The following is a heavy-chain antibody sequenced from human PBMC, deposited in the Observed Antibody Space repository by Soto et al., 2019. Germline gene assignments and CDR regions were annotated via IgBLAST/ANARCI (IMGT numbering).Heavy chain of an antibody. J-gene: IGHJ5*02. V-gene: IGHV4-59*01. Sequence: SETLSLTCTVSGGSISSYYWSWIRQPPGKGLEWIGYIYYSGSTNYNPPLKSRVTISVDTSKNQSSLKLSSVTAADTAVYYCARARQYYDILTGYYSYWFDPWGQGTLVTVLL. CDR2: IYYSGST. CDR3: ARARQYYDILTGYYSYWFDP. D-gene: IGHD3-9*01. CDR1: GGSISSYY.